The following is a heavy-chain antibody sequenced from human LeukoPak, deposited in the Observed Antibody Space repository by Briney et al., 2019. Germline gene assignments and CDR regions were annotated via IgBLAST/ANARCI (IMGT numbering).Heavy chain of an antibody. V-gene: IGHV3-21*06. Sequence: GGSLRLSCEASGFTFNTYSMDWARQAPGKGLEWVSSIDSSGGYMFYADSVKGRFIISRDNAKDSLYLQMNSLRVEDTAVYYCLRGDRRDYWGQGTLVTVSS. CDR1: GFTFNTYS. J-gene: IGHJ4*02. CDR2: IDSSGGYM. CDR3: LRGDRRDY.